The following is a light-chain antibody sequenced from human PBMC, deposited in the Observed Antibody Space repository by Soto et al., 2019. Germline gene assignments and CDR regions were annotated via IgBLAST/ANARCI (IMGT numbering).Light chain of an antibody. Sequence: ETVMTQSPATLSVSPGERATLSCRASQSVSSNLAWYQQTPGQAPRLLIFAASTRATGIPARFSGSGSGTEFTLTIRSLQSEDFAVYYCQQYNDWPRTFGQGTNLQIK. J-gene: IGKJ2*01. CDR2: AAS. CDR1: QSVSSN. V-gene: IGKV3-15*01. CDR3: QQYNDWPRT.